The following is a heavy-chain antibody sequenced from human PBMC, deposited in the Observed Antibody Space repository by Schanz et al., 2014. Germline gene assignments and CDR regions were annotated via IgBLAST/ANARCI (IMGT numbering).Heavy chain of an antibody. CDR3: ATKMKLGVYGGKRHDALDI. CDR2: INSVGSNT. V-gene: IGHV3-74*02. J-gene: IGHJ3*02. Sequence: EVQLVESGGGLVQPGGSLRLSCAASGFTFSSHWMHWVRQDPGKGLVWVARINSVGSNTDYADSVTGRFTISRDNAKNTIYLQMNTLRAEDTAVYYCATKMKLGVYGGKRHDALDIWGQGTMVTVSS. D-gene: IGHD4-17*01. CDR1: GFTFSSHW.